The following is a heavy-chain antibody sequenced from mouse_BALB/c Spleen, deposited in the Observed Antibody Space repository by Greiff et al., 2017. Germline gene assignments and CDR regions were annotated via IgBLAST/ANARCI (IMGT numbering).Heavy chain of an antibody. Sequence: EVKLMESGGGLVKPGGSLKLSCAASGFAFSSYDMSWVRQTPEKRLEWVAYISSGGGSTYYPDTVKGRFTISRDNAKNTLYLQMSSLKSEDTAMYYCARHEEDYYGSSFAYWGQGTLVTVSA. D-gene: IGHD1-1*01. V-gene: IGHV5-12-1*01. CDR1: GFAFSSYD. CDR3: ARHEEDYYGSSFAY. CDR2: ISSGGGST. J-gene: IGHJ3*01.